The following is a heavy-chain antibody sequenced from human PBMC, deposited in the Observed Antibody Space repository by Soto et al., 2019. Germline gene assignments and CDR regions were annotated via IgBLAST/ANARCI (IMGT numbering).Heavy chain of an antibody. V-gene: IGHV1-18*01. Sequence: QGQLVQSGAEVKKPGASVKVSCKASGYRFTSYDISWVRQAPGQGLEWMGWISAYNGNTNYAQRLQGRVTMTADTSTSTAYMELRSLRSDDTAVYYCARDTRFYYDSSGQNYWGQGTLVTVSS. CDR3: ARDTRFYYDSSGQNY. CDR1: GYRFTSYD. CDR2: ISAYNGNT. J-gene: IGHJ4*02. D-gene: IGHD3-22*01.